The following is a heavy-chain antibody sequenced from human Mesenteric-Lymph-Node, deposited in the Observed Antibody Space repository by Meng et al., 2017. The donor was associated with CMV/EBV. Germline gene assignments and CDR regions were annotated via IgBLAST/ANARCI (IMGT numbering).Heavy chain of an antibody. CDR2: IKQDGSEK. CDR3: ARRTPYQNWFDP. V-gene: IGHV3-7*01. D-gene: IGHD2-2*01. CDR1: GFTFSSYW. Sequence: LSLTCASSGFTFSSYWMSWVRQAPGKGLEWVANIKQDGSEKYYVDSVKGRFTISRDNAKNSLYLQMNSLRAEDTAVYYCARRTPYQNWFDPWGQGTLVTVSS. J-gene: IGHJ5*02.